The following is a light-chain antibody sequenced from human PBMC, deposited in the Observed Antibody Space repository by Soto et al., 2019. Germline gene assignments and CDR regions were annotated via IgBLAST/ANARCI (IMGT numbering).Light chain of an antibody. Sequence: DIVMTQSPLSLPVTPGEPASISCRSSQSLLWTNGYNYADWFLQQPGQSPQLLIYVGSNRAAGVPGRFSGSGSGTEYTFKISRVEAEDVGFYYCMQPLHAPWTFGEGTKLEIK. CDR1: QSLLWTNGYNY. V-gene: IGKV2-28*01. J-gene: IGKJ1*01. CDR2: VGS. CDR3: MQPLHAPWT.